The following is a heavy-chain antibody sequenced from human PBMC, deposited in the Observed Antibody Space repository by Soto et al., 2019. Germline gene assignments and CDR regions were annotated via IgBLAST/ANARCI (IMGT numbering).Heavy chain of an antibody. CDR2: IWYDGSNK. D-gene: IGHD4-17*01. CDR1: GFTFSSYG. Sequence: GGSLRLSCAASGFTFSSYGMHWVRQAPGKGLEWVAVIWYDGSNKYYADSVKGRFTISRDNSKNTLYLQMNSLRAEDTAVYYCARDSSPYGDYVSYFDYWGQGTLVTVSS. J-gene: IGHJ4*02. CDR3: ARDSSPYGDYVSYFDY. V-gene: IGHV3-33*01.